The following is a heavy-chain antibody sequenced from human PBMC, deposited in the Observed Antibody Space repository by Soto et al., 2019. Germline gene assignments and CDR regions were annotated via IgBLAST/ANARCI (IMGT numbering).Heavy chain of an antibody. D-gene: IGHD2-8*01. Sequence: XETLSLTCAVYGGSFSGYYWSWIRQPPGKGLEWIGEINHSGSTNYNPSLKSRVTISVDTSKNQFSLKLSSVTAADTAVYYCARAVVLMVSRTGWFDPWGQGTLVTVSS. CDR1: GGSFSGYY. CDR2: INHSGST. J-gene: IGHJ5*02. CDR3: ARAVVLMVSRTGWFDP. V-gene: IGHV4-34*01.